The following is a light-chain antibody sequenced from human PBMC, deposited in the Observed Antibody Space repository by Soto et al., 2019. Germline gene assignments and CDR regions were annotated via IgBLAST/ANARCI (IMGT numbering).Light chain of an antibody. V-gene: IGKV3-20*01. Sequence: DIVLTQSPVILSLSPGERATLSCRASQSVTSGYLAWYQQKPGQAPRLLIYGASSRATGIPDRFSGGGSGTDFTLAISRLEPEDLAVYYCQQYGRSQGWTFGQGTKVEIK. J-gene: IGKJ1*01. CDR2: GAS. CDR3: QQYGRSQGWT. CDR1: QSVTSGY.